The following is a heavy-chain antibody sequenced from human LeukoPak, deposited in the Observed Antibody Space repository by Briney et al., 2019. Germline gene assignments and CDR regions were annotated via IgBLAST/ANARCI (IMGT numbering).Heavy chain of an antibody. V-gene: IGHV1-8*01. J-gene: IGHJ4*02. D-gene: IGHD5/OR15-5a*01. CDR2: MNPKSGDT. CDR3: ARVGGRVYDEI. Sequence: GASVKVSCEASGYTFTGYDINWVPQATGQGREWMGWMNPKSGDTGYAQKFQGRVTMTRNTSISTAYMELSSLRSEDTAVYYCARVGGRVYDEIWGRGTLVSVS. CDR1: GYTFTGYD.